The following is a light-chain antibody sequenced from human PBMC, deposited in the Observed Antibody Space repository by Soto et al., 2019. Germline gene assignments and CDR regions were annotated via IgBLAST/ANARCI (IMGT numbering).Light chain of an antibody. CDR1: QSVSSSY. CDR3: PEYGSSPGIT. J-gene: IGKJ5*01. CDR2: GAS. V-gene: IGKV3-20*01. Sequence: ESVLTQSPGTLSLSPGERATPSCRASQSVSSSYLAWYQQKPGQAPRLLIYGASSRATGIPDRFSGSGSGTDFTLTISRLEPKEFAVYYRPEYGSSPGITFGQGTRLEI.